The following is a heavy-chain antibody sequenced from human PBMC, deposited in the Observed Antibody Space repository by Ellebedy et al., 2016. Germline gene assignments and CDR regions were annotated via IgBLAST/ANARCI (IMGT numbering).Heavy chain of an antibody. J-gene: IGHJ4*02. CDR2: ISGSGGST. D-gene: IGHD1-26*01. CDR3: AKDQLGATTEPFFNY. V-gene: IGHV3-23*01. Sequence: GESLKISXAASGFTFSGYAMSWVRQAPGKGLEWVSAISGSGGSTYYADSVKGRFTISRDNSKNTLYLQMNSLRAEDTAVYYCAKDQLGATTEPFFNYWGQGTLVTVSS. CDR1: GFTFSGYA.